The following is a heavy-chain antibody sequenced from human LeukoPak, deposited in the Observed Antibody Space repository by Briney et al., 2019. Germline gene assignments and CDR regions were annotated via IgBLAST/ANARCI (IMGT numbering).Heavy chain of an antibody. J-gene: IGHJ1*01. Sequence: SETLSLTCAVYGGSFSGYYWGWIRQSPGKGLEWIGEINHSGSTYYNPSLKSRVTISVDTSKNQFSLKLSSVTAADTAVYYCARVALRYPGGIQHWGQGTLVTVSS. CDR2: INHSGST. V-gene: IGHV4-34*01. CDR3: ARVALRYPGGIQH. D-gene: IGHD3-9*01. CDR1: GGSFSGYY.